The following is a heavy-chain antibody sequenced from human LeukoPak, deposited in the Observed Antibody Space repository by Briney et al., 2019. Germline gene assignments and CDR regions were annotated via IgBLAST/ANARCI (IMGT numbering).Heavy chain of an antibody. CDR2: ISGSGDNT. V-gene: IGHV3-23*01. J-gene: IGHJ4*02. CDR3: AKDSVIRY. Sequence: GGPLRLSCVGSGFTFSNYAMSWVRQAPGKGLEWVSTISGSGDNTYYADSVKGHFTISRDNSKNTLYLQMNSLRAEDTAVYYCAKDSVIRYWGQGTLVTVSS. D-gene: IGHD2/OR15-2a*01. CDR1: GFTFSNYA.